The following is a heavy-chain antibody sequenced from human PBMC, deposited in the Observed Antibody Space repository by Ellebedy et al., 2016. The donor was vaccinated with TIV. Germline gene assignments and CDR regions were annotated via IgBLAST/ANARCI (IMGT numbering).Heavy chain of an antibody. CDR2: IHPSDSDT. D-gene: IGHD4-17*01. J-gene: IGHJ4*02. CDR1: GYSFSTYW. CDR3: ARRGDSDFDS. Sequence: GESLKISCEGLGYSFSTYWISWVRQKPGKGLEWMGRIHPSDSDTDYRPSFRGHVTMSVDKSISLAFLQWSSLQASDTAMYYCARRGDSDFDSWGQGTVVTVSP. V-gene: IGHV5-10-1*01.